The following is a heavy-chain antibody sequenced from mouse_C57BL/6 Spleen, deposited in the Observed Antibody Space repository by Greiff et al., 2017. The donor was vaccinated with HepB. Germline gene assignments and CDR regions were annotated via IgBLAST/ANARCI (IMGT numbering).Heavy chain of an antibody. CDR3: ARRGYYTAMDY. D-gene: IGHD2-12*01. CDR1: GFTFSDYG. CDR2: ISSGSSTI. Sequence: EVKLMESGGGLVKPGGSLKLSCAASGFTFSDYGMHWVRQAPEKGLEWVAYISSGSSTIYYADTVKGRFTISRDNAKNNLFLQMTSLRSEDTAKYYCARRGYYTAMDYWGQGTSVTVSS. J-gene: IGHJ4*01. V-gene: IGHV5-17*01.